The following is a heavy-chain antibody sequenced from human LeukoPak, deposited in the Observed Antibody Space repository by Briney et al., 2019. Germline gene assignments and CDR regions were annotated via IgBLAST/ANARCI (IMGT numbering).Heavy chain of an antibody. V-gene: IGHV1-2*02. CDR3: ARAELHYDFWSGPGKYYFDY. D-gene: IGHD3-3*01. Sequence: ASVKVSCKASGYTFTGYYMHWVRQAPGQGLEWMGWINPNSGGTNYAQKFQGRVTMTRDTSISTAYMELSRLRSDDTAVYYCARAELHYDFWSGPGKYYFDYWGQGTLVTVSS. CDR2: INPNSGGT. J-gene: IGHJ4*02. CDR1: GYTFTGYY.